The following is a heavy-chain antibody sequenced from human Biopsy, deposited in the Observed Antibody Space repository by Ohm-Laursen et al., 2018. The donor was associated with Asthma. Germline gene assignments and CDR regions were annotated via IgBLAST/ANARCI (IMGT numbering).Heavy chain of an antibody. CDR2: IFFDGSNK. CDR1: GFNLGPYG. V-gene: IGHV3-30*19. D-gene: IGHD6-6*01. Sequence: SLRLSCAASGFNLGPYGMHWVRQAPGKGLEWVAGIFFDGSNKYYADSVKGRFTISRDNFKDTLYLQVNSLRGDDTAVYYCARGKTWGRSYYFDYWGQGTLVTVSS. J-gene: IGHJ4*02. CDR3: ARGKTWGRSYYFDY.